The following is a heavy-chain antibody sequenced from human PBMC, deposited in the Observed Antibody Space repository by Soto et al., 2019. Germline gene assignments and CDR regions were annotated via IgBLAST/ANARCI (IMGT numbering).Heavy chain of an antibody. CDR1: GYSFTSYW. Sequence: PGESLKISGKGSGYSFTSYWSGWVRQMPGKGLEWMGIIYPGDSDTRYSPSFQGQVTISADKSISTAYLQWSSLKASDTAMYYCARVRVGIAAAGTWVDYWGQGTLVTVSS. D-gene: IGHD6-13*01. V-gene: IGHV5-51*01. CDR3: ARVRVGIAAAGTWVDY. CDR2: IYPGDSDT. J-gene: IGHJ4*02.